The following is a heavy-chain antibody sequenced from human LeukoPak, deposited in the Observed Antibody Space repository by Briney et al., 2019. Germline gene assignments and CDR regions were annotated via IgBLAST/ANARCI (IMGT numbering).Heavy chain of an antibody. CDR3: AEGPFMVRGAQLVV. Sequence: ASVKVSCKASGGTFSSYAISWVRQAPGQGLEWMGRIIPIFGTANYAQKFQGRVTITTDESTSTAYMELSSLRSEDTAVYYCAEGPFMVRGAQLVVWGQGTLVTVSS. D-gene: IGHD3-10*01. CDR2: IIPIFGTA. V-gene: IGHV1-69*05. J-gene: IGHJ4*02. CDR1: GGTFSSYA.